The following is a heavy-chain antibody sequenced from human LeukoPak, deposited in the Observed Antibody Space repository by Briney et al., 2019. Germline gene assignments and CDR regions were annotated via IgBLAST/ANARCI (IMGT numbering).Heavy chain of an antibody. J-gene: IGHJ4*02. CDR1: GFTFSSYG. CDR2: ISYDGSNK. V-gene: IGHV3-30*18. D-gene: IGHD3-9*01. CDR3: AKDVVHYDILTGQEHDY. Sequence: GGSLRLSCAASGFTFSSYGMHWVRQAPGKGLEWVAVISYDGSNKYYTDSVKGRFTISRDNSKNTLYLQMNSLRAEDTAVYYCAKDVVHYDILTGQEHDYWGQGTLVTVSS.